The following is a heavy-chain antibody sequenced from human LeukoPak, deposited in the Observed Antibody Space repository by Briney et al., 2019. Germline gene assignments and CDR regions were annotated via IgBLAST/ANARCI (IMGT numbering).Heavy chain of an antibody. D-gene: IGHD3-22*01. V-gene: IGHV1-69*05. CDR2: VIPIFGTA. Sequence: SVKVSCKASGGTFSSYAISWVRQAPGQGLEWMGGVIPIFGTANYAQKFQGRVTITTDESTSTAYMELSSLRSEDTAVYYCASYSSGYFAFDIWGQGTMVTVSS. CDR3: ASYSSGYFAFDI. J-gene: IGHJ3*02. CDR1: GGTFSSYA.